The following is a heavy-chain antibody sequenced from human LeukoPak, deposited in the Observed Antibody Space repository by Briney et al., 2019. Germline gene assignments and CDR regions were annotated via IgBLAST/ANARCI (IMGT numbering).Heavy chain of an antibody. CDR1: GYTFTSYY. V-gene: IGHV1-46*01. J-gene: IGHJ5*02. D-gene: IGHD1-26*01. Sequence: GGSGKVSCKASGYTFTSYYMHWVRQAPGQGLEWMGLINPTGGSTGYAQKFQGRVTMTRDMSTSTDYMDLSSLRSEDTAIYYCARDNSVGDNAWWFDPWGQGTLVTVSS. CDR3: ARDNSVGDNAWWFDP. CDR2: INPTGGST.